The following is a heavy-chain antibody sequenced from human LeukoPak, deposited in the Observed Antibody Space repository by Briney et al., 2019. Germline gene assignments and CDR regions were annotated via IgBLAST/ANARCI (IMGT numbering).Heavy chain of an antibody. Sequence: ASVKVSCKASGYTFTSYAMHWVRQAPGQRLEWMGWINAGNGNTKYSQKFQGRVTITRDTSASTAYMELSSLRSEDTAVYYCARARGYCGGDCYSAGDLDYWGQGTLVTVSS. CDR3: ARARGYCGGDCYSAGDLDY. CDR1: GYTFTSYA. V-gene: IGHV1-3*01. J-gene: IGHJ4*02. CDR2: INAGNGNT. D-gene: IGHD2-21*02.